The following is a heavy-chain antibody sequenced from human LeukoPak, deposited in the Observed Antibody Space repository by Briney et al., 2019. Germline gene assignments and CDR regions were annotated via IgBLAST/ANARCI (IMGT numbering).Heavy chain of an antibody. J-gene: IGHJ3*02. Sequence: GRSLRLSCAASGFTFHNYAMHWVRQAPGKGLEWVSGINWDSDNIGYADSVKGRFTISRDNAKNSLYLQMNSLRTEDMALYYCARGMDSSGWTAFDIWGQGTMVTVSS. CDR2: INWDSDNI. V-gene: IGHV3-9*03. CDR1: GFTFHNYA. D-gene: IGHD6-19*01. CDR3: ARGMDSSGWTAFDI.